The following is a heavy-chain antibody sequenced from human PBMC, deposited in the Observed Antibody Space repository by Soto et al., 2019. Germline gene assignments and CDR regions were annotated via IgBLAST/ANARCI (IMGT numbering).Heavy chain of an antibody. CDR2: IYYSGST. J-gene: IGHJ4*02. D-gene: IGHD3-3*01. V-gene: IGHV4-31*03. CDR1: GGTSGVVGGY. CDR3: AIGPGITIFGLVTPLGYFDY. Sequence: SQTLRVTCTVAGGTSGVVGGYWSLIRQHPGKGREWIGYIYYSGSTYYNPSLKSRVTISVDTSKNQFSLKLSSVTAADTAVYYCAIGPGITIFGLVTPLGYFDYWGQGTLVTVSS.